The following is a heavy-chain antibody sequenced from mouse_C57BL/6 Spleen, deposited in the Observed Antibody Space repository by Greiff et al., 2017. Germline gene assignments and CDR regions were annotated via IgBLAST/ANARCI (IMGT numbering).Heavy chain of an antibody. J-gene: IGHJ3*01. V-gene: IGHV1-64*01. CDR3: ARSPHLLFAY. Sequence: QVQLQQSGAELVKPGASVKLSCKASGYTFTSYWMHWVKQRPGQGLEWIGMIHPNSGSTNYNEKFKSKATLTVDKSSSTAYMQLSSLTSEDSAVYYCARSPHLLFAYWGQGTLVTVSA. CDR2: IHPNSGST. CDR1: GYTFTSYW. D-gene: IGHD2-10*01.